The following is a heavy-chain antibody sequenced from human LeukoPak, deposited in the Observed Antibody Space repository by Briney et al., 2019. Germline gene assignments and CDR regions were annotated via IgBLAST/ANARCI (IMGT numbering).Heavy chain of an antibody. CDR2: IDPKNGNR. Sequence: ASVKVSCKASGYTFINNDINWVRQAPGQGLEWMAWIDPKNGNRGYTQNFQGRVTMTTDTSISTAYVELSSLRSEDTAVYYCARSHTRNGFCGGGRCYPAVWWFDPWGQGTLVTVSS. J-gene: IGHJ5*02. CDR3: ARSHTRNGFCGGGRCYPAVWWFDP. CDR1: GYTFINND. D-gene: IGHD2-15*01. V-gene: IGHV1-8*01.